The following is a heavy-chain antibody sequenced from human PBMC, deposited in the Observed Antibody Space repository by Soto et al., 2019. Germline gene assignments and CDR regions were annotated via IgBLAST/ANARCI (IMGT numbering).Heavy chain of an antibody. CDR2: IIPIFGTA. J-gene: IGHJ6*02. CDR1: GGTFSSYA. D-gene: IGHD3-3*01. Sequence: RASVKVSCKASGGTFSSYAISWVRQAPGQGLEWMGGIIPIFGTANYAQKFQGRVTITADESTSTAYMELSSLRSEDTAVYYCARGTPKYYDFWSGYPENYYYYGMDVWGQGTTVTVSS. CDR3: ARGTPKYYDFWSGYPENYYYYGMDV. V-gene: IGHV1-69*13.